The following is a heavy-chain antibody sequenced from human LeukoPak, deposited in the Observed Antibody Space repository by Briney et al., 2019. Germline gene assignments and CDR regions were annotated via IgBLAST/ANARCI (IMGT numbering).Heavy chain of an antibody. Sequence: SGTPSLTCTVSGGSISSHYWSWIRQPPGKGLEWIGYIYYSGSTNYNPSLKSRVTISVDTSKNQFSLKLSSVTAADTAVYYCARGTLQYYYDSSGYYYDYWGQGTLVTVSS. D-gene: IGHD3-22*01. CDR1: GGSISSHY. CDR2: IYYSGST. V-gene: IGHV4-59*11. CDR3: ARGTLQYYYDSSGYYYDY. J-gene: IGHJ4*02.